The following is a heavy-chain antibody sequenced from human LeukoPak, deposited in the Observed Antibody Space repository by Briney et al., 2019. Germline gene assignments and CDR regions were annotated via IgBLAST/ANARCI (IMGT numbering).Heavy chain of an antibody. V-gene: IGHV4-59*08. CDR2: IHYSGSS. Sequence: SETLSLTCTVSGGSITSYYWSWIRQPPGKGLEWIGYIHYSGSSNYNPSLKSRVTISVDTSKNQFSLKLSSVTAADTAVYYCARLLRPRDWFDPWGQGTLVTVSS. D-gene: IGHD4-17*01. CDR3: ARLLRPRDWFDP. CDR1: GGSITSYY. J-gene: IGHJ5*02.